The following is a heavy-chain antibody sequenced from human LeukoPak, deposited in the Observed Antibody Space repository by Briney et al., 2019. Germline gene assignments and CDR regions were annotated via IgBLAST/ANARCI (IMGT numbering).Heavy chain of an antibody. Sequence: ESGPTLVNPTHTLTLTCTFSGFSLSTSGVGVGWIRQPPGKALEWLALIYWDDDKRYSPSLKSRLTITKDTSKNQVVLTMTNMDPVDTATYYCAHIGYYYDSSGYGFLDYWGQGTLVTVSS. J-gene: IGHJ4*02. V-gene: IGHV2-5*02. CDR2: IYWDDDK. D-gene: IGHD3-22*01. CDR3: AHIGYYYDSSGYGFLDY. CDR1: GFSLSTSGVG.